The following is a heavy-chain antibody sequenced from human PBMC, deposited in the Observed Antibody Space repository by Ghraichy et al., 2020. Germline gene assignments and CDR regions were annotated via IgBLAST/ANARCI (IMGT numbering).Heavy chain of an antibody. Sequence: ETLSLTCAASGFTFSSYSMNWVRQAPGKGLEWVSSISSSSSYIYYADSVKGRFTISRDNAKNSLYLQMNSLRAEDTAVYYCARDKGDYAFDIWGQGTMVTVSS. CDR2: ISSSSSYI. D-gene: IGHD3-10*01. CDR3: ARDKGDYAFDI. J-gene: IGHJ3*02. CDR1: GFTFSSYS. V-gene: IGHV3-21*01.